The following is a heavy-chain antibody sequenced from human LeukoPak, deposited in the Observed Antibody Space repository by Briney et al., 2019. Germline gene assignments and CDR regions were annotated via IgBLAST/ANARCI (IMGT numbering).Heavy chain of an antibody. CDR2: ISSSGSTM. J-gene: IGHJ3*02. V-gene: IGHV3-48*04. Sequence: PGGSLRLSCAASGITFNSYTMNWVRQAPGKGLEWVSYISSSGSTMYYADSVKGRFTISRDNAKNSLYLQMNSLRAEDTAVYYCAKAKGAFDIWGQGTMVTVSS. CDR3: AKAKGAFDI. CDR1: GITFNSYT.